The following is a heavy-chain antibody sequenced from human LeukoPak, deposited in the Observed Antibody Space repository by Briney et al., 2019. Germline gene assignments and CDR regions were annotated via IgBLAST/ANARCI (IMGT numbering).Heavy chain of an antibody. Sequence: KPGGSLRLSCAASGFTFSDYYMSWIRQAPGKGLEWVSYISSSGSTIYYADSVKGRFTISRDNAKNSLYLQMNSLRAEDTAVYYCARVLQGGAAMVPMLDYWGQGTLVTVSS. CDR1: GFTFSDYY. CDR3: ARVLQGGAAMVPMLDY. D-gene: IGHD5-18*01. V-gene: IGHV3-11*04. CDR2: ISSSGSTI. J-gene: IGHJ4*02.